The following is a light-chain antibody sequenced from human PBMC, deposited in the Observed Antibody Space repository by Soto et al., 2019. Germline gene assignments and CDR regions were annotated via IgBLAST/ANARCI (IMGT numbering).Light chain of an antibody. CDR3: KSYAGSNTYV. J-gene: IGLJ1*01. CDR1: KSDIGVYDF. Sequence: QSGLTQPPSASGSPGQSGTISCTGTKSDIGVYDFVSWYQHHPGKAPRLIIYEVVQRPSGVPDRFSGSKSGNTASLTVSGLQAADEADYFCKSYAGSNTYVFGSGTKVTVL. CDR2: EVV. V-gene: IGLV2-8*01.